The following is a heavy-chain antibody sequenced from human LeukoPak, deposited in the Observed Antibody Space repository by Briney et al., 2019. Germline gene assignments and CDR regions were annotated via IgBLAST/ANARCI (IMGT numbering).Heavy chain of an antibody. D-gene: IGHD3-22*01. V-gene: IGHV1-69*13. J-gene: IGHJ4*02. CDR2: IIPIFDTG. CDR1: GYIFTNYG. CDR3: ARTYYYDSSGYYFDY. Sequence: SVKVSCKPSGYIFTNYGISWVRQAPGQGLEWMGGIIPIFDTGNYAQKFQGRLTITADESTSTAYMELGSLRSEDTAVYYCARTYYYDSSGYYFDYWGQGTLVTVSS.